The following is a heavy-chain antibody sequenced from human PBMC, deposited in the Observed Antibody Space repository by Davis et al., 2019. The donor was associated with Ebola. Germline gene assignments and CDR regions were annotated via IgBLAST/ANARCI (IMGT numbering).Heavy chain of an antibody. J-gene: IGHJ4*02. CDR1: GFTFSDYY. CDR2: ISSSGSTI. Sequence: GGSLRLSCAASGFTFSDYYMSWIRQAPGKGLEWVSYISSSGSTIYYADSVKGRFTISRDNAKNSLYLQMNSLRDEDTAVYYCARRAYCSGGSCYYNDYWGQGTLVTVSS. CDR3: ARRAYCSGGSCYYNDY. D-gene: IGHD2-15*01. V-gene: IGHV3-11*04.